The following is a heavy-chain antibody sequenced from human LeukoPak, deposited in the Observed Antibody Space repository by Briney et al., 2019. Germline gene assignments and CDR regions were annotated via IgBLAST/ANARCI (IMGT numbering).Heavy chain of an antibody. CDR2: MSYSGRT. CDR1: GGSISISNYY. J-gene: IGHJ3*02. V-gene: IGHV4-39*07. Sequence: SETLSLTCTVSGGSISISNYYWGWIRQPPGKGLEWIGSMSYSGRTYYNPSLKTRVTVSLDTSKNQFSLKLSSVTAADTAVYYCVGYSSGWLTFDIWGQGTMVTVSS. D-gene: IGHD6-19*01. CDR3: VGYSSGWLTFDI.